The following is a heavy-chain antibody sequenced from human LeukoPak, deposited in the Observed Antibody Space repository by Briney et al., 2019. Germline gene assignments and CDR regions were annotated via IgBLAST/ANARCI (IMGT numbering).Heavy chain of an antibody. CDR2: IMPLFGTE. CDR3: ARDVHGDYGSGWFDP. Sequence: SLKLSCTTSGGTFNNSAISWVRQTPGQGLEWLGGIMPLFGTEGYAQKFQGRVTITKDESTRTVYLELTSLTSDDTAVYYCARDVHGDYGSGWFDPWGQGTLVSVSS. CDR1: GGTFNNSA. D-gene: IGHD4-17*01. J-gene: IGHJ5*02. V-gene: IGHV1-69*05.